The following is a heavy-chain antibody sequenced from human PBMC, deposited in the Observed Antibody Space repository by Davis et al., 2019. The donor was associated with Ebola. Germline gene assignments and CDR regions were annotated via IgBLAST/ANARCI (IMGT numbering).Heavy chain of an antibody. D-gene: IGHD3-9*01. V-gene: IGHV3-7*03. CDR1: GFTSSTYW. J-gene: IGHJ4*02. CDR2: INQDGSEK. Sequence: PGGSLRLSCAASGFTSSTYWMNWVRQAPGQGLEWVANINQDGSEKYYVDSVKGRFTISRDNAKNSLYLQMNSLRAEDTAVYYCAREIEYYEILTGYFPYWGQRTLVTVSS. CDR3: AREIEYYEILTGYFPY.